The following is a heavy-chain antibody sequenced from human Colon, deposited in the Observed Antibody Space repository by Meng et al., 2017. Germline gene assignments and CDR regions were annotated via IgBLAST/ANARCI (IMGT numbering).Heavy chain of an antibody. Sequence: QGHLVESGGGVVQPGKSLRLSCAVSAFTFSSFAMQWVRQTPGRGLEWVAVTSHDGTSKFYAASVKGRFTISRDNSKNTLFLEMSSLRPEDTAVYYCARSYYSDGRGYFDNWGQGTLVTVSS. CDR2: TSHDGTSK. D-gene: IGHD5-18*01. J-gene: IGHJ4*02. V-gene: IGHV3-30-3*01. CDR1: AFTFSSFA. CDR3: ARSYYSDGRGYFDN.